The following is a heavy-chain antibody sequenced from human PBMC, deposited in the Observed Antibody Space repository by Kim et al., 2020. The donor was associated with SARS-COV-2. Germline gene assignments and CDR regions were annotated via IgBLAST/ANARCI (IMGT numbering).Heavy chain of an antibody. Sequence: SETLSLTCTVSGGSISSYYWSWIRQPPGKGLEWIGYIYYSGSTNYNPSLKSRVTISVDTSKNQFSLKLSSVTAADTAVYYCARVVGYCSSTSCYDYGMDVWGQGTTVTVSS. V-gene: IGHV4-59*13. D-gene: IGHD2-2*01. CDR2: IYYSGST. J-gene: IGHJ6*02. CDR3: ARVVGYCSSTSCYDYGMDV. CDR1: GGSISSYY.